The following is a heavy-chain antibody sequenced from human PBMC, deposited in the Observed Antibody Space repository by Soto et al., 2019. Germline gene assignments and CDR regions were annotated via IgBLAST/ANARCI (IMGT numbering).Heavy chain of an antibody. CDR1: GGSISSYY. D-gene: IGHD6-19*01. V-gene: IGHV4-4*07. CDR3: ARLYSSGWYEGYYFDY. J-gene: IGHJ4*02. Sequence: SETLSLTCTVSGGSISSYYWSWIRQPAGKGLEWIGRIYTSGSTNYNPSLKSRVTMSVDTSKNQFSLKLSSVTAADTAVYYCARLYSSGWYEGYYFDYWGQGTLVTVSS. CDR2: IYTSGST.